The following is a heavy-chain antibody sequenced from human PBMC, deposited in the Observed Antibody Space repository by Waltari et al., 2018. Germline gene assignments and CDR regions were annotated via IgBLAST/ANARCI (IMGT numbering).Heavy chain of an antibody. CDR1: GFIFSDSA. V-gene: IGHV3-73*01. CDR2: IRTKTNNYAT. Sequence: EEQMVESGGDLVKPGGSLKLPCAASGFIFSDSAIHWVRQAPGKGGEGVCQIRTKTNNYATAWGGAVKGRFTICRDDSRNVAYLQMNSLKAEDTALYYCARHDPLDYWGQGTLVTVSS. CDR3: ARHDPLDY. J-gene: IGHJ4*02.